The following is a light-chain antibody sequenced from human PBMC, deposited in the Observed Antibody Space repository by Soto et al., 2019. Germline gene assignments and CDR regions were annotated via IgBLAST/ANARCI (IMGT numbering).Light chain of an antibody. Sequence: EIMMTQSPATLSVSPGSRATLSCRASQSVSSNLAWYQQKPGQAPRLLIYGASTRATGIPARFSGSGSGTEFTLTISSLQSEDFAVYYCQQYNNWPPGKYTFGQGTKLEIK. CDR3: QQYNNWPPGKYT. V-gene: IGKV3-15*01. CDR1: QSVSSN. J-gene: IGKJ2*01. CDR2: GAS.